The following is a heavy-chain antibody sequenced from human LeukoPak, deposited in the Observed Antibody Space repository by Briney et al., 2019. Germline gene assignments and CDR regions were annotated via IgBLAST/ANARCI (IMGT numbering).Heavy chain of an antibody. V-gene: IGHV3-21*01. CDR1: GFTFSSYS. CDR3: ARDFVSSGIAAASRN. D-gene: IGHD6-13*01. Sequence: GSLRLSCAASGFTFSSYSMNWVRQAPGKGLEWVSSISSSSSYIYYADSVKGRFTISRDNAKNSLYLQMNSLRAEDTAVYYCARDFVSSGIAAASRNWGRGTLVTVSS. CDR2: ISSSSSYI. J-gene: IGHJ4*02.